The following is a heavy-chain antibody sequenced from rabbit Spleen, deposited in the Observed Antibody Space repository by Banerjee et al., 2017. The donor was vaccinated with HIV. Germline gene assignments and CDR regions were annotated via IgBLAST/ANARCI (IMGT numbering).Heavy chain of an antibody. CDR2: IEPIFGNT. J-gene: IGHJ4*01. CDR3: VRDLIGIIGWNFYL. V-gene: IGHV1S47*01. D-gene: IGHD1-1*01. CDR1: GFDFSNYG. Sequence: QEQLKETGGGLVQPGGSLTLSCKASGFDFSNYGVTWVRQAPGKGLEWIGYIEPIFGNTYYANWVNGRFTISSHNAQNTLYLQLSSLTAADTATYFCVRDLIGIIGWNFYLWGQGTLVTVS.